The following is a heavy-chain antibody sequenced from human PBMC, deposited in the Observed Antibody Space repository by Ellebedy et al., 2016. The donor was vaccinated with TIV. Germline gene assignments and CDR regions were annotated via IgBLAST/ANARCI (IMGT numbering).Heavy chain of an antibody. V-gene: IGHV3-73*01. CDR1: GLSSSTAS. J-gene: IGHJ4*02. CDR2: MRSRAKDYAA. Sequence: GGSLRLSXAASGLSSSTASMQSVRQALGKGLAWVGRMRSRAKDYAAQYGESVRGRFSISRDDSKNMAYVQMNSLRIEDTAIYYCIRHEEWLRPWWGQGVLVTVS. D-gene: IGHD6-19*01. CDR3: IRHEEWLRPW.